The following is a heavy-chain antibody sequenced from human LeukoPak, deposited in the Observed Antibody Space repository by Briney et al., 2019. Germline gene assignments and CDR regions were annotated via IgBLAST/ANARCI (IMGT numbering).Heavy chain of an antibody. D-gene: IGHD2-15*01. CDR3: ARGYCSGGSCHNDY. J-gene: IGHJ4*02. Sequence: SQTLSLTCAIAGDSVASNSAAWNWIRQSPSRGLEWLGRTYYRSKWYNDYAVSVKSRITINADTSKNQFSLQVNSVTPEDTAVYYCARGYCSGGSCHNDYWGQGTLVTVSS. CDR2: TYYRSKWYN. CDR1: GDSVASNSAA. V-gene: IGHV6-1*01.